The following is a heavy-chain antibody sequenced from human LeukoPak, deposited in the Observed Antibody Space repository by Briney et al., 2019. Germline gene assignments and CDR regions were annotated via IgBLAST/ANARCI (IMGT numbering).Heavy chain of an antibody. J-gene: IGHJ4*02. CDR3: ASLYSPRYYYDSSGQGDY. D-gene: IGHD3-22*01. CDR1: GFTFSSYA. CDR2: ISYDGSNK. V-gene: IGHV3-30-3*01. Sequence: GGSLRLSCAASGFTFSSYAMHWVRQAPGKGLEWVAVISYDGSNKYYADSVKGRFTISRDNSKNTLYLQMNSLRAEDTAVYYCASLYSPRYYYDSSGQGDYWGQGTLVTVSS.